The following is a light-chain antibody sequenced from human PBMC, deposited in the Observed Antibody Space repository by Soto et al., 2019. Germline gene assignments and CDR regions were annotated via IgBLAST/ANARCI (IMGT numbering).Light chain of an antibody. V-gene: IGKV3-15*01. J-gene: IGKJ3*01. CDR2: GAS. Sequence: EIVMTQSPATLSVSPGERATLSCRASQSVSSNLAWYQQKPGQAPRLLIYGASTRATGIPARFSGSGSGTDLTLTISSLQSEDFAVYYCQQYNNWPLFGPGTKVDIK. CDR3: QQYNNWPL. CDR1: QSVSSN.